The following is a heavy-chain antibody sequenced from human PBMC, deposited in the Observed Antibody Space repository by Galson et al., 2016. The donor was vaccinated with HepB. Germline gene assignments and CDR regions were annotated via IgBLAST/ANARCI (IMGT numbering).Heavy chain of an antibody. Sequence: SLRLSCAASGFTFSDSYMSWVRQAPGKGLEWVATFSARVDKPYYANSARGRFTISSDNSKKTLYLQMNSLRAEATAVYFCARGTASRPGYYYALDVWGKGTTVTVSS. D-gene: IGHD6-6*01. V-gene: IGHV3-23*01. CDR2: FSARVDKP. J-gene: IGHJ6*04. CDR1: GFTFSDSY. CDR3: ARGTASRPGYYYALDV.